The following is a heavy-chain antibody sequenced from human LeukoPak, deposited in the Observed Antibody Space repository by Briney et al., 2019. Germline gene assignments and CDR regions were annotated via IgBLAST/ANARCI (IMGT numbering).Heavy chain of an antibody. J-gene: IGHJ2*01. CDR2: INPSGGST. Sequence: ASVKVSCKASGYTFTSYYMHWVRQAPGQGLEWMGIINPSGGSTSYAQKFQGRVTMTRDTSTSTVYMELSSLRSEDTAVYYCARDFTDTLLPPIMGSRNWYFDLWGRDTLVTVSS. CDR1: GYTFTSYY. D-gene: IGHD2-15*01. V-gene: IGHV1-46*01. CDR3: ARDFTDTLLPPIMGSRNWYFDL.